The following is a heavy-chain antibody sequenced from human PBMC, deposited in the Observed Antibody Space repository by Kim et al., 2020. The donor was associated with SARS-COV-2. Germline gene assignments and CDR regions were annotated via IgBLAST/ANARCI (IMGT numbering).Heavy chain of an antibody. CDR2: IHHSGNT. J-gene: IGHJ4*02. V-gene: IGHV4-4*02. D-gene: IGHD1-26*01. CDR1: GDSINSINW. Sequence: SETLSLTCAVSGDSINSINWWSWVRQPPGKGLEWIGEIHHSGNTNYNPSLKSRVSISVDNSNNLFSLRLSSVTAADTAVYYCAILRTDSGSYFRFDYWGQGTLVTVSS. CDR3: AILRTDSGSYFRFDY.